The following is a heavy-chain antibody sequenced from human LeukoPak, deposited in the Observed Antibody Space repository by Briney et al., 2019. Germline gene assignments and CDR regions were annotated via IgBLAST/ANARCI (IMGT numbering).Heavy chain of an antibody. V-gene: IGHV1-18*01. J-gene: IGHJ6*03. Sequence: ASVKVSCKASGYTFTSYGISWVRQAPGQGLEWMGWISAYNGNTNYAQKLQGRVTMTTDTSTSTAYMELRSLRSDDTAVYYCARVPPNYYGSGSYPHYYYYYYMDVWGKGTTVTVSS. CDR3: ARVPPNYYGSGSYPHYYYYYYMDV. CDR2: ISAYNGNT. CDR1: GYTFTSYG. D-gene: IGHD3-10*01.